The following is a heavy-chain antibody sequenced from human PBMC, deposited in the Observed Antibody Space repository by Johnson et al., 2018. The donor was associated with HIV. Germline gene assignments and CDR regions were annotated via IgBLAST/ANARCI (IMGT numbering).Heavy chain of an antibody. CDR1: EFTFSNYD. J-gene: IGHJ3*02. Sequence: VQLVESGGGLVQPGGSLRLSCAASEFTFSNYDMHWVRQATGKGLEWVSAIGSAGDTYYPGSVKGQFTISRDNANNSLYLQRNSLRVGNTAVVYCVRGGATSYDAFDIWGQGTMVTVSS. CDR2: IGSAGDT. D-gene: IGHD1-26*01. V-gene: IGHV3-13*01. CDR3: VRGGATSYDAFDI.